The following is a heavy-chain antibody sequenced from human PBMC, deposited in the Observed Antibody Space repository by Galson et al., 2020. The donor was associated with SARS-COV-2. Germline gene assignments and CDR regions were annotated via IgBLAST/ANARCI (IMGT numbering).Heavy chain of an antibody. CDR3: ARYPKGGVTDYFDY. D-gene: IGHD3-16*01. J-gene: IGHJ4*02. CDR2: IYYSGST. Sequence: SETLSLTCTVSGGSISSSSYYWGWIRQPPGKGLEWIGSIYYSGSTYYNPSLKSRVTISVDTSKNQFSLKLSSVTAADTAVYYCARYPKGGVTDYFDYWGQGTLVTVS. CDR1: GGSISSSSYY. V-gene: IGHV4-39*07.